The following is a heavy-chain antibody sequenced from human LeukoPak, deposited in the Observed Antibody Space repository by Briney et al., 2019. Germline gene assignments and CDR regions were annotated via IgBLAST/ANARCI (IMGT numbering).Heavy chain of an antibody. D-gene: IGHD2-15*01. Sequence: GGSLRLSCAASGFTFSSYAMHWVRQAPGKGLEWVAVISYDGSNKYYADSVKGRFTISRDNAENSLYLQMNSLRAEDTAVYYCAREMYCSGGSCYGDLDYWGQGTLVTVSS. CDR3: AREMYCSGGSCYGDLDY. CDR1: GFTFSSYA. CDR2: ISYDGSNK. V-gene: IGHV3-30*04. J-gene: IGHJ4*02.